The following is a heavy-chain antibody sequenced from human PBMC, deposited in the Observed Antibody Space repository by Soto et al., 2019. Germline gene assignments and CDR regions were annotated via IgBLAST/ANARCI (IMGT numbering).Heavy chain of an antibody. CDR3: ARDDGYRGFDC. J-gene: IGHJ4*02. D-gene: IGHD6-25*01. CDR1: GFALRTHW. CDR2: IKQDGSAK. Sequence: GGSLRLSCAASGFALRTHWMSWVRQTPGKGLEWVANIKQDGSAKFYVDSVRGRFTISRDNANNTLYLQLNSLRAEDTAVYYCARDDGYRGFDCWGQGSLVTVSS. V-gene: IGHV3-7*01.